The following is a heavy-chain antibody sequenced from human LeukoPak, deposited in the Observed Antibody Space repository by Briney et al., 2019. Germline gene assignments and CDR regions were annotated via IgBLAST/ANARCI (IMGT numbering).Heavy chain of an antibody. CDR1: GCTFSSYW. CDR3: ARVRALYCSSTSCYHFDY. Sequence: GGSLRLSCAASGCTFSSYWMSWVRQAPGKGLEWVANIKQDGSEKYYVDSVKGRFTISRDNAKNSLYLQMNSLRAEDTAVYYCARVRALYCSSTSCYHFDYWGQGTLVTVSS. V-gene: IGHV3-7*01. J-gene: IGHJ4*02. CDR2: IKQDGSEK. D-gene: IGHD2-2*01.